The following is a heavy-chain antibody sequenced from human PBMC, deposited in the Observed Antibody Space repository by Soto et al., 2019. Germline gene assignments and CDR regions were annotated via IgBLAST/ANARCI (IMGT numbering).Heavy chain of an antibody. CDR2: ISSSGSTI. CDR1: GFTFSSYE. J-gene: IGHJ6*02. V-gene: IGHV3-48*03. D-gene: IGHD2-15*01. Sequence: SRRLSCAASGFTFSSYERNWVRQAPGKGLEWVSYISSSGSTIYYADSVKGRFTISRDNAKNSLYLQMNSLRAEDTAVYYCARDPVVAATPDYYYGMDVWGQGTTVTVSS. CDR3: ARDPVVAATPDYYYGMDV.